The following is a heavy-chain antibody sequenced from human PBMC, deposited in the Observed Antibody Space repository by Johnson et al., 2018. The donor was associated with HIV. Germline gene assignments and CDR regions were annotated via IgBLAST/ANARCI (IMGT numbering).Heavy chain of an antibody. CDR3: AKDWFRESLSAFDI. J-gene: IGHJ3*02. V-gene: IGHV3-30*18. D-gene: IGHD3-10*01. Sequence: QMLLVESGGGVVQPGRSLRLSCVGSGFTFSSYDMHWVRQAPGKGLEWVAVISYDGSNKYYADSVKGRFTISRDNSKNTLYLQMNSLRAEDTAVYYCAKDWFRESLSAFDIWGQGTMVTVSS. CDR2: ISYDGSNK. CDR1: GFTFSSYD.